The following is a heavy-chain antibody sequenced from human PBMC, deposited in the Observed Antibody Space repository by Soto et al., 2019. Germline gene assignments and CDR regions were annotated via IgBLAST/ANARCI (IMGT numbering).Heavy chain of an antibody. J-gene: IGHJ4*02. V-gene: IGHV3-48*01. CDR1: GFAFSSYS. D-gene: IGHD6-13*01. Sequence: GGSLRLSCAASGFAFSSYSMNWVRQAPGKGLEWVSYISSSSSTIYYADSVKGRFTISRDNAKNSLYLQMNSLRAEGTAVYYCARSAGDFDYWGQGTLVTVSS. CDR3: ARSAGDFDY. CDR2: ISSSSSTI.